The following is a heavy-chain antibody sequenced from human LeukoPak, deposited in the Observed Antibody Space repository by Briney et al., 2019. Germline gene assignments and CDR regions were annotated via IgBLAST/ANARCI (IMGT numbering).Heavy chain of an antibody. D-gene: IGHD3-3*01. Sequence: PGGSLRLSCAASGFTFSNYWMSWVRQAPGMGLEWVANIKQDGSEDYYVNSLKGRFTISRDNAKNSLYLQMNSLRAEDTAVYYCARDRSQPFFGVAGDYYYMDVWGKGTTVTVSS. CDR2: IKQDGSED. CDR3: ARDRSQPFFGVAGDYYYMDV. V-gene: IGHV3-7*01. CDR1: GFTFSNYW. J-gene: IGHJ6*03.